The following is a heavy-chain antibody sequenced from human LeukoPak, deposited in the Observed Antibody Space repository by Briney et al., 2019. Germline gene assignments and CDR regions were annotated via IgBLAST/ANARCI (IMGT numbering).Heavy chain of an antibody. J-gene: IGHJ4*02. D-gene: IGHD4-17*01. CDR3: ARDQLHHPTTVATMDF. Sequence: GGSLRLSCAASGFTVTSYGMHWVRQAPGKGLEWLAVIWYDGRTRYYADSVKGRISISRDSSKNTVDLQMNSLSADDTAVYFCARDQLHHPTTVATMDFWGQGTLVTVSS. CDR1: GFTVTSYG. CDR2: IWYDGRTR. V-gene: IGHV3-33*01.